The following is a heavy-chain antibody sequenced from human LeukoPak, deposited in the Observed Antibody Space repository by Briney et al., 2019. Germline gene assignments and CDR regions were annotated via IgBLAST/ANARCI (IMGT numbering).Heavy chain of an antibody. V-gene: IGHV6-1*01. CDR1: GDSVSSNSAA. CDR2: TYYRSKWYN. J-gene: IGHJ4*02. Sequence: SQTLSLTCAISGDSVSSNSAAWNWIRQSPSRGLEWLGRTYYRSKWYNDYAVSVKSRITINPDTSKNQFSLQLNSVTPEDTAVYYCARGTATKWLRLDASYFDYRGQGTPVTVSS. CDR3: ARGTATKWLRLDASYFDY. D-gene: IGHD5-12*01.